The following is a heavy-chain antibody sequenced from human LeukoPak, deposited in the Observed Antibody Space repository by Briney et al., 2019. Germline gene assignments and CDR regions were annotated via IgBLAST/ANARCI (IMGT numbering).Heavy chain of an antibody. CDR1: GGSINTGDYY. CDR3: ARMKILSSKIFDL. J-gene: IGHJ4*02. CDR2: LFYTGNT. Sequence: SETLSLTCTVSGGSINTGDYYGTSIRQPPGKGLEWIGSLFYTGNTYYNPSLKTRATISIDTSKNQFSLKLSSVTAADTSVYYCARMKILSSKIFDLSGQGTQGTVS. D-gene: IGHD5/OR15-5a*01. V-gene: IGHV4-39*07.